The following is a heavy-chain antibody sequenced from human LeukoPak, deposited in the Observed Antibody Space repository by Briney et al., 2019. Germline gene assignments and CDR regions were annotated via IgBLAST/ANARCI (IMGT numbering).Heavy chain of an antibody. CDR1: GYTFTSYV. CDR3: ASTTYYDNSGYLSY. CDR2: ISAYNGNT. J-gene: IGHJ4*02. Sequence: ASVKVSCKASGYTFTSYVISWVRQAPGQGLKWMGWISAYNGNTIYAQKLQGRVTMTTDTSTSTAYMELRSLRSDDTAVYYCASTTYYDNSGYLSYWGQGTLVTVSS. D-gene: IGHD3-22*01. V-gene: IGHV1-18*01.